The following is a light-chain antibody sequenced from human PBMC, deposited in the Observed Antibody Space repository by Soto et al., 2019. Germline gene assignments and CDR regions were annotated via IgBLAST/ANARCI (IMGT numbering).Light chain of an antibody. J-gene: IGKJ1*01. CDR1: QTISSW. Sequence: DIQMTQSPSTLSGSVGDRVTITCRASQTISSWLAWYQQKPGKAPKLLIYAASTLQSGVPSRFSGSGSGTDFTLTISCLQSEDFATYYCQQYYSYPPLFGQGTKVDIK. CDR3: QQYYSYPPL. CDR2: AAS. V-gene: IGKV1-5*01.